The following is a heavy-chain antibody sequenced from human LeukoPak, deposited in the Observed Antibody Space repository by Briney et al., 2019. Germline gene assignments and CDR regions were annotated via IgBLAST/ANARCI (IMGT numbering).Heavy chain of an antibody. J-gene: IGHJ4*02. CDR1: GFTFSSYW. CDR2: MNIDGSEK. D-gene: IGHD1-26*01. CDR3: ARDPVEWELLLDY. V-gene: IGHV3-7*01. Sequence: GGSLRLSCAASGFTFSSYWMGWVRQAPGKRLEWVANMNIDGSEKYYADSAKGRFTISRDNARSSVYLQMNSLRVEDTAVYYCARDPVEWELLLDYWGQGILVTVSS.